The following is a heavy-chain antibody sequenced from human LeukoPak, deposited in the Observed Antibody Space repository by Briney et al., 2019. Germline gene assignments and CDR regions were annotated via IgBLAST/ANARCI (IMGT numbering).Heavy chain of an antibody. CDR1: GFIFSNHY. J-gene: IGHJ4*02. Sequence: GGSLRLSCAASGFIFSNHYMDWVRQAPGKGLEWVGRIRHKVHSYTTEYAASVRGRFIISRDDSQNSLYLQMNSLKTYDTAVYYCARHAADYDVLTGSYSGDYFDYWGQGTLVTVSS. CDR3: ARHAADYDVLTGSYSGDYFDY. D-gene: IGHD3-9*01. V-gene: IGHV3-72*01. CDR2: IRHKVHSYTT.